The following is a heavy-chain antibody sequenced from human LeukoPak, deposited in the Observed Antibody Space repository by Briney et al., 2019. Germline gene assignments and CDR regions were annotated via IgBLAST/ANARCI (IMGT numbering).Heavy chain of an antibody. CDR2: ISSSSSYI. CDR3: AKDRGGGDCY. CDR1: GFTFSSYS. D-gene: IGHD2-21*02. V-gene: IGHV3-21*04. J-gene: IGHJ4*02. Sequence: GGSLRLSCAASGFTFSSYSMNWVRQAPGKGLEWVSSISSSSSYIYYADSVKGRFTISRDNAKNSLYLQMNSLRAEDTAVYYCAKDRGGGDCYWGQGTLVTVSS.